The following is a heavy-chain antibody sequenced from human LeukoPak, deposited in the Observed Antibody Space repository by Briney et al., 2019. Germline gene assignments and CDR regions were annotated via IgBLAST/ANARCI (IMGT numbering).Heavy chain of an antibody. V-gene: IGHV4-39*07. CDR2: INHSGST. J-gene: IGHJ5*02. CDR3: ARGVTIFGVVIPAATRQPRNWFDP. D-gene: IGHD3-3*01. CDR1: GGSVSSGSYY. Sequence: PSETLSLTCTVSGGSVSSGSYYWSWIRQPPGKGLEWIGEINHSGSTNYNPSLKSRVTISVDTSKNQFSLKLSSVTAADTAVYYCARGVTIFGVVIPAATRQPRNWFDPWGQGTLVTVSS.